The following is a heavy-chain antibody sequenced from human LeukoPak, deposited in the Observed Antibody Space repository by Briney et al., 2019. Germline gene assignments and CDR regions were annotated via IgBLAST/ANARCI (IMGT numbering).Heavy chain of an antibody. CDR2: MNPNSGNT. CDR1: GYTLTSYD. V-gene: IGHV1-8*01. Sequence: ASVKVSCKASGYTLTSYDINWVRQATGQGLEWMGWMNPNSGNTGYAQKFQGRVTMTRNTSISTAYMELSSLRSEDTAVYYCARAVRKSYDFWSGPLYYFDYWGQGTLVTVSS. CDR3: ARAVRKSYDFWSGPLYYFDY. J-gene: IGHJ4*02. D-gene: IGHD3-3*01.